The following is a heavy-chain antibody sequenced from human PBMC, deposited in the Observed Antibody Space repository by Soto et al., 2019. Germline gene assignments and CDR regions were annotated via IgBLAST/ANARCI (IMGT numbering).Heavy chain of an antibody. D-gene: IGHD6-13*01. CDR3: ARQEYSATWYLRY. CDR2: ISGSGGAT. CDR1: GFTFSAYA. V-gene: IGHV3-23*01. J-gene: IGHJ4*02. Sequence: EVQLLESGGGVVQPGGSLRLSCAASGFTFSAYAMSWVRQAPGKGLEWVSVISGSGGATYYADSVKGRFTMTRDNSKNTLYRQMNSLRAEDTGVYYCARQEYSATWYLRYWGQGTLVTVSS.